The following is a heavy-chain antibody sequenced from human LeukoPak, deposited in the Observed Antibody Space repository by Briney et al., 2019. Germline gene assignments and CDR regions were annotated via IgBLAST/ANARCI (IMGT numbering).Heavy chain of an antibody. CDR2: INQDGSEK. CDR3: ATYDAFDI. Sequence: GGSLRLSCAASGFTLSSDWMNWVRQAPGKGLEWVANINQDGSEKYYVDSVKGRFTISRDNAKNSLYLQMNSLRDEDTAVYYCATYDAFDIWGQGTMVTVSS. V-gene: IGHV3-7*02. CDR1: GFTLSSDW. J-gene: IGHJ3*02.